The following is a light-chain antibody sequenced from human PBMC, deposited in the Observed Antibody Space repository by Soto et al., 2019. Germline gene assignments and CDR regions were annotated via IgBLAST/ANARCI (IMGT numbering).Light chain of an antibody. Sequence: DIVMTQSPDSLAVSLGERATINCKSSQSILYTSNNKNYLAWYQQKPGQPPKLLIYWASTRESGVPDRFSGSGSGTDFTLPISSLQAEDVAVYYCQQYYSTPPLTVGGGTKVEIK. CDR1: QSILYTSNNKNY. CDR3: QQYYSTPPLT. CDR2: WAS. J-gene: IGKJ4*01. V-gene: IGKV4-1*01.